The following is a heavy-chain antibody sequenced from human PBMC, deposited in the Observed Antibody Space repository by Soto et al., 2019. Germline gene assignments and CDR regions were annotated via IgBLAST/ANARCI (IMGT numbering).Heavy chain of an antibody. Sequence: ASVKVSCKASGYTFTSYSIHWVRQAPGQGLEWIGWINTDNGDAKYSQKFQGRVTITRDTSASTAYMELSSMRSEDTAVYYCATGTTGGNNPNYYYGMDVWGQGTTVTVSS. CDR2: INTDNGDA. D-gene: IGHD1-1*01. CDR3: ATGTTGGNNPNYYYGMDV. J-gene: IGHJ6*02. V-gene: IGHV1-3*04. CDR1: GYTFTSYS.